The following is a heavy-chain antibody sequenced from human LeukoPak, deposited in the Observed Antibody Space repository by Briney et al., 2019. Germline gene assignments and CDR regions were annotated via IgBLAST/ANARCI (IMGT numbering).Heavy chain of an antibody. CDR1: GYTFTGYG. Sequence: ASVKVSCKASGYTFTGYGISWVRQAPGQGLKWMGWISAYNGNTNYAQKLQGRVTMTTDTSTSTAYMELRSLRSDDTAVYYCAKNTEIVVVPAASYYYYGMDVWGQGTTVTVSS. J-gene: IGHJ6*02. CDR2: ISAYNGNT. D-gene: IGHD2-2*01. CDR3: AKNTEIVVVPAASYYYYGMDV. V-gene: IGHV1-18*01.